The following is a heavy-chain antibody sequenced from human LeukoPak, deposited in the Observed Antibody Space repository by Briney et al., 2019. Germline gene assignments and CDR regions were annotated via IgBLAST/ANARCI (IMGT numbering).Heavy chain of an antibody. CDR1: GGSFNGYY. D-gene: IGHD5-24*01. CDR3: AREARERWLQFHWAVVFDY. Sequence: SETLSLTCAVYGGSFNGYYWSWIRQPPGKGLEWIGEINHSGSTYYNPSLKSRVTISVDTSKNQFSLKLSSVTAADTAVYYCAREARERWLQFHWAVVFDYWGQGTLVTVSS. J-gene: IGHJ4*02. CDR2: INHSGST. V-gene: IGHV4-34*01.